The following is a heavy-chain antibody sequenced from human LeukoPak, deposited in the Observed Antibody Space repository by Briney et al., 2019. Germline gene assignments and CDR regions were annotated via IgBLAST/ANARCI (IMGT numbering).Heavy chain of an antibody. Sequence: ASVKVSCKASGYTFTSYAMNWVRQAPGQGLEWMGWINTNTGNPTYAQGFTGRFVFSLDTSVSTAYLQISSLKAEDTAVYYCTSYGSGSSTDTSDHWGQGTLVTVSS. CDR2: INTNTGNP. J-gene: IGHJ4*02. D-gene: IGHD3-10*01. CDR3: TSYGSGSSTDTSDH. V-gene: IGHV7-4-1*02. CDR1: GYTFTSYA.